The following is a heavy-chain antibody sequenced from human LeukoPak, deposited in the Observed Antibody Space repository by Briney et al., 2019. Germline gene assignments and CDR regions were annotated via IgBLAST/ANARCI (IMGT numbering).Heavy chain of an antibody. D-gene: IGHD3-3*01. CDR1: GGSISSYY. V-gene: IGHV4-59*01. CDR2: IYYSGST. Sequence: SETLSLTCTVSGGSISSYYWSWIRQPPGKGLEWIGYIYYSGSTNYNPSLKSRVTISVDTSKNQFSLKLSSVTAADTAVYYCARGGGGGGTIFGVVINPLYYYGMDVWGQGTTVT. CDR3: ARGGGGGGTIFGVVINPLYYYGMDV. J-gene: IGHJ6*02.